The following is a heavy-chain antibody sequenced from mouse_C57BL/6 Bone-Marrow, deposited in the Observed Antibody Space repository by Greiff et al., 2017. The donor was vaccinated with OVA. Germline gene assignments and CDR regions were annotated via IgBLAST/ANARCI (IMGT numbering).Heavy chain of an antibody. CDR2: IDPANGNT. D-gene: IGHD4-1*01. CDR1: GFHIKNTY. Sequence: VQLQQSVAELVRPGASVKLSCTASGFHIKNTYMHWVKQRPEQGLEWIGRIDPANGNTKYARKFQGKATITADTSSNTAYLQLSSLTSEDTAIYYCAITGTGDYWGQGTTLTVSS. V-gene: IGHV14-3*01. CDR3: AITGTGDY. J-gene: IGHJ2*01.